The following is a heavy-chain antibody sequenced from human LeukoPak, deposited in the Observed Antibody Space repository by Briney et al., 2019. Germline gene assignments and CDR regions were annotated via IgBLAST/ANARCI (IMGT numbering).Heavy chain of an antibody. Sequence: ASVKVSCKASGYTLTGYYMHWVRQAPGQGLEWMGWINPYSGGTNYAQKFQGRVTMTRDTSISTAYMELSRLRSDDTAVYYCALEMATITFSYWGQGTLVTVSS. V-gene: IGHV1-2*02. CDR2: INPYSGGT. CDR3: ALEMATITFSY. D-gene: IGHD5-24*01. J-gene: IGHJ4*02. CDR1: GYTLTGYY.